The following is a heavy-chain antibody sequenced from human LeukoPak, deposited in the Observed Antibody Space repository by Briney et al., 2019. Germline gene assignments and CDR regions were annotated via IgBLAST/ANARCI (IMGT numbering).Heavy chain of an antibody. J-gene: IGHJ5*02. Sequence: GGSLRLSCAASGFTFSSYWMHWVRQAPGKGLVWVSRINSDGSSTSYADSVKGRFTISRDNAKNTLYLQMNSLRAEDTAVYYCARPYYDILTGTLQDWFDPWGQGTLVTVSP. V-gene: IGHV3-74*01. CDR1: GFTFSSYW. CDR3: ARPYYDILTGTLQDWFDP. D-gene: IGHD3-9*01. CDR2: INSDGSST.